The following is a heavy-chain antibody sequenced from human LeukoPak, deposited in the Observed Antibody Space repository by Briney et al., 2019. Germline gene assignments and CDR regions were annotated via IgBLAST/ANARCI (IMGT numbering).Heavy chain of an antibody. J-gene: IGHJ4*02. D-gene: IGHD5/OR15-5a*01. Sequence: SQTLSLTCTVSGGSISSGSYFWTWVRQSPGKGLEWIGEINHSGTINYNPSLKSRVTISVGTSKNQFSLKMRSVTTADTAVYYCARAGEAVSLDYWSQGTLVSVSS. CDR2: INHSGTI. V-gene: IGHV4-30-2*06. CDR3: ARAGEAVSLDY. CDR1: GGSISSGSYF.